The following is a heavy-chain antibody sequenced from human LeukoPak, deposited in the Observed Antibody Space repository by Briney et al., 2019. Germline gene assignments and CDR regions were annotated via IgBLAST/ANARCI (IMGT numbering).Heavy chain of an antibody. CDR2: IWYDGSNK. CDR3: ARSKYRSSTSCYFLDY. V-gene: IGHV3-33*01. D-gene: IGHD2-2*01. CDR1: GFTFSSYG. J-gene: IGHJ4*02. Sequence: GGSLRLSCAASGFTFSSYGMHWVRQAPGKGLEWVAVIWYDGSNKYCADSVKGRFTISRDNSKNTLYLQMNSLRAEDTAVYYCARSKYRSSTSCYFLDYWGPGTLVTVSS.